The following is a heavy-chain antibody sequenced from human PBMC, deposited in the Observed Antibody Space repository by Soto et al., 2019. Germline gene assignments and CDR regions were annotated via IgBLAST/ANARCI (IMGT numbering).Heavy chain of an antibody. CDR2: ISWNSGSI. Sequence: PGGSLRLSCAASGFTFDDYAMHWVRQAPGKGLEWVSGISWNSGSIGYADSVKGRFTISRDNAKNPLYLQMNSLRAEDTALYYCAKRGPEPDDDAFDIWGQGTMVTVSS. CDR3: AKRGPEPDDDAFDI. CDR1: GFTFDDYA. D-gene: IGHD3-10*01. J-gene: IGHJ3*02. V-gene: IGHV3-9*01.